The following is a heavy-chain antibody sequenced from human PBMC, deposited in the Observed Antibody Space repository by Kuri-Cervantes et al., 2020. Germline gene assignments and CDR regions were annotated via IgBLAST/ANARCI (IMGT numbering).Heavy chain of an antibody. CDR3: AGGGDWPNSKIDY. V-gene: IGHV4-4*07. Sequence: ESLKISCSVSGGSISSYYWNWIRQPAGKGLEWIGHIYTRGSTNYNPSLKSRVTMSIDTSKNQFSLKLTSVSAADTAVYYCAGGGDWPNSKIDYWGQGTLVTVSS. CDR2: IYTRGST. D-gene: IGHD2-21*02. J-gene: IGHJ4*02. CDR1: GGSISSYY.